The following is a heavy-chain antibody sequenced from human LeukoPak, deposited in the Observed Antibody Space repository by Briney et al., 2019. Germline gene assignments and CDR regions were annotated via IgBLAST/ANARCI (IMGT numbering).Heavy chain of an antibody. CDR3: VKNSGWYRLDS. V-gene: IGHV3-7*03. Sequence: GGSLRLSCAASGFTFTSYSMNWIRQAPGKGLEWVADIKEDGGQKDYVDSVKGRFFISRDNAKNSLFLQMNSLRAEDTAVYYCVKNSGWYRLDSWGQGRLVIVSS. CDR2: IKEDGGQK. D-gene: IGHD6-19*01. J-gene: IGHJ4*02. CDR1: GFTFTSYS.